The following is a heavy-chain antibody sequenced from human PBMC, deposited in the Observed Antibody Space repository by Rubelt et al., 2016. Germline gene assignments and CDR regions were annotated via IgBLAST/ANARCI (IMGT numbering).Heavy chain of an antibody. CDR3: ASLQYSSGWYSDY. Sequence: QVQLVQSGAEVKKPGSSVKVSCKASGGTFSSYAISWVRQAPGQGLEWMGRIIPILGIANYEQKFKGRGTITADKATSTAYMGLSSLGSEDTAVYYCASLQYSSGWYSDYWGQGTLVTVSS. D-gene: IGHD6-19*01. V-gene: IGHV1-69*04. J-gene: IGHJ4*02. CDR2: IIPILGIA. CDR1: GGTFSSYA.